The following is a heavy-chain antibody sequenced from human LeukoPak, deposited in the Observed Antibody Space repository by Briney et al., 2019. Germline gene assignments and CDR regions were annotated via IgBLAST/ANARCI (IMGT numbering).Heavy chain of an antibody. V-gene: IGHV1-46*01. CDR3: AREGGKGWYRSTRGNWFDP. Sequence: AAVKVSCKASGYTFTIYYMHWVRQAPAQGLEWMGIFNPSGGSTSYAQKFQGRVPMTRDMSKSTVYMDLSSVSLEDTAVSYCAREGGKGWYRSTRGNWFDPSGEATLVSVSS. J-gene: IGHJ5*02. D-gene: IGHD6-19*01. CDR2: FNPSGGST. CDR1: GYTFTIYY.